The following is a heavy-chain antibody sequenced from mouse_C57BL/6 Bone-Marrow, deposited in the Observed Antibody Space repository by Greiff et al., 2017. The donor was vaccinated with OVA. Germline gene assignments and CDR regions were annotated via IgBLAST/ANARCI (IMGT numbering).Heavy chain of an antibody. CDR1: GYSITSGYD. CDR3: ARELRFYYFDY. V-gene: IGHV3-1*01. Sequence: EVQLVESGPGMVKPSQSLSLTCTATGYSITSGYDWHWIRHFPGNKLEWMGYISYSGSTNYNPSLKSRISITHDTSKNHFFLKLNSVTTEDTATYYCARELRFYYFDYWGQGTTLTVSS. D-gene: IGHD1-1*01. CDR2: ISYSGST. J-gene: IGHJ2*01.